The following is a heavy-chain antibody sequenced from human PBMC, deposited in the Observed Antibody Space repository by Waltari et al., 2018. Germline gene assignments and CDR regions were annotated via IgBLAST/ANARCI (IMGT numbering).Heavy chain of an antibody. J-gene: IGHJ4*02. Sequence: EVQLVESGGGKVKPGGSLRLSCAASGFTFSSYSMNWVRQAPGKGLEWVSSISSSSSYISYAYSVKGRFTISRDNAKNSLYLQMNSLRAEDTAVYYCAGDASGYGGRFDYWGQGTLVTVSS. V-gene: IGHV3-21*01. D-gene: IGHD5-12*01. CDR2: ISSSSSYI. CDR1: GFTFSSYS. CDR3: AGDASGYGGRFDY.